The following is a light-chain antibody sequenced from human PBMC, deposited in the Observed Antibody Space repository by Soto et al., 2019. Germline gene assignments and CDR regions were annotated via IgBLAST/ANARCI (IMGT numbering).Light chain of an antibody. Sequence: EIVMTQSPATLSVSPGERATLSCWASQSVSNNLAWYQQKPGQAPRLLTYGASTRATGIPARFSGSGSGTEFTLTISSLQSEDFAVYYCQQYITWPLTFGGGTEVQIK. J-gene: IGKJ4*01. V-gene: IGKV3-15*01. CDR3: QQYITWPLT. CDR1: QSVSNN. CDR2: GAS.